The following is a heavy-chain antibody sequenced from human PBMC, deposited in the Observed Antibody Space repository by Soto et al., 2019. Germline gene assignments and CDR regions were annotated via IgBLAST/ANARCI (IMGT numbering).Heavy chain of an antibody. J-gene: IGHJ4*02. CDR2: INHSGST. Sequence: PEETLSLTCAVYGGSFSGYYWSWIRQPPGEGLEWIGEINHSGSTNYNPSLKSRVTISADTSKNQFSLKLSSVTAADTAVYYCARGLYGDYFYYWGQGTLVTVSS. CDR3: ARGLYGDYFYY. D-gene: IGHD4-17*01. CDR1: GGSFSGYY. V-gene: IGHV4-34*01.